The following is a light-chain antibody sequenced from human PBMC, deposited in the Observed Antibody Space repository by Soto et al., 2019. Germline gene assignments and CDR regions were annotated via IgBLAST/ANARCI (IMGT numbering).Light chain of an antibody. Sequence: DIQMTQSPSTLSASVGDRVTITCRASQIISDWLAWYQQKPGKAPYLLIYKASNLESGVPSRFSGSGSGTEFPLTISSLQPDDFATYYCQRHNDYPITFGQGTRRENK. CDR3: QRHNDYPIT. V-gene: IGKV1-5*03. J-gene: IGKJ5*01. CDR1: QIISDW. CDR2: KAS.